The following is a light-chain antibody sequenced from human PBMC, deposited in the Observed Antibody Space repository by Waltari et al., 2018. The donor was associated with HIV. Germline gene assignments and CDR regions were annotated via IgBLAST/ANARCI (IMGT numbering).Light chain of an antibody. Sequence: AIQLTQSPSSLSESVGARVTITCRASQGISSALAWYQQKAGKAPKLLIYDGSSLESGVPSRFSGTGSGTDFTLIISSLQPEDFATYYCQQFKSYPHTFGGGTKVEIK. CDR2: DGS. CDR3: QQFKSYPHT. CDR1: QGISSA. J-gene: IGKJ4*01. V-gene: IGKV1-13*02.